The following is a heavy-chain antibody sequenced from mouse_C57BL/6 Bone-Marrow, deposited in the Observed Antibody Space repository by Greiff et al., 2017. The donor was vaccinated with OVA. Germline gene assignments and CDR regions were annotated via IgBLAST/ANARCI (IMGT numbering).Heavy chain of an antibody. CDR1: GYTFTSYW. CDR3: TRFYYYGSSYPWFAY. Sequence: VQLQQSGTVLARPGASVKMSCKTSGYTFTSYWMHWVKQRPGQGLEWIGAIYPGNSDTSYNQKFKGKAKLTAVTSASTAYMELSSLTNEDSAVYYCTRFYYYGSSYPWFAYWGQGTLVTVSA. J-gene: IGHJ3*01. CDR2: IYPGNSDT. V-gene: IGHV1-5*01. D-gene: IGHD1-1*01.